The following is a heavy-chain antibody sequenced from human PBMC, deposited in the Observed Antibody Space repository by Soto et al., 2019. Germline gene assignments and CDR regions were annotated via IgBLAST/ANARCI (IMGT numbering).Heavy chain of an antibody. D-gene: IGHD2-2*02. CDR2: ISYDGSNK. CDR1: GFTFSSYA. CDR3: ARSTAGVLVPAAISAYYYYAMDV. J-gene: IGHJ6*02. V-gene: IGHV3-30-3*01. Sequence: QVQLVESGGGVVQPGRSLRLSCAASGFTFSSYAMHWVRQAPGKGLEWVAVISYDGSNKYYADSVKGRFTISRDNSKNTLYLKMNSLRAEDTAVYYCARSTAGVLVPAAISAYYYYAMDVWGQGTTVTVSS.